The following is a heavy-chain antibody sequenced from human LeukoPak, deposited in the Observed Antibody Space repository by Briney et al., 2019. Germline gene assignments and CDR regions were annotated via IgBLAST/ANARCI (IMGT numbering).Heavy chain of an antibody. CDR2: ISSSSSTI. Sequence: GGSLRLSCAAPGFTFSSYSMTWVRQAPGKGLEWGSYISSSSSTIYYADSVKGRFTISRDNAKNSLYLQMNSLRAEDTAVYYCVRLRRNSDTSGFYYYYNFWGQGTLVTVSS. J-gene: IGHJ4*02. CDR3: VRLRRNSDTSGFYYYYNF. CDR1: GFTFSSYS. D-gene: IGHD3-22*01. V-gene: IGHV3-48*01.